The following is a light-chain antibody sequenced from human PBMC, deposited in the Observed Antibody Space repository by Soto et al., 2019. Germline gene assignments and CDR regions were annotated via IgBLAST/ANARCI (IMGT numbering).Light chain of an antibody. CDR3: VLFMGSGVWE. V-gene: IGLV8-61*01. Sequence: QTVVTQEPSFSVSPGGTVTLTCGLTSGSVSSSYYPRWYQQTPGQTPRTLIYKTNIRSSGVPDRFSGSILGNKAALTITGAQADDECDYYCVLFMGSGVWEFGGGTQLTVL. CDR1: SGSVSSSYY. J-gene: IGLJ3*02. CDR2: KTN.